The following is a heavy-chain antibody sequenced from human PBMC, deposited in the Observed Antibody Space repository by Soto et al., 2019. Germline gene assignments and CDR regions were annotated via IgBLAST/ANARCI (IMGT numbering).Heavy chain of an antibody. J-gene: IGHJ6*02. Sequence: SRRLSCAASGFTFSSYGMHWVRQAPGKGLEWVAVISYDGSNKYYADSVKGRFTISRDNSKNTLYLQMNSLRAEDTAVYYCAKGSITIFGVISLYGMDVWGQGTTVTVSS. CDR2: ISYDGSNK. V-gene: IGHV3-30*18. CDR1: GFTFSSYG. D-gene: IGHD3-3*01. CDR3: AKGSITIFGVISLYGMDV.